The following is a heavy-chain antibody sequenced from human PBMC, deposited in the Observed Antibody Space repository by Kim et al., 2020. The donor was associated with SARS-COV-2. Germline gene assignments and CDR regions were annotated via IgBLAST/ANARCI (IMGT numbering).Heavy chain of an antibody. CDR3: PGETFGSGDS. CDR1: GFSVSNNW. V-gene: IGHV3-74*01. J-gene: IGHJ4*02. D-gene: IGHD3-10*01. CDR2: INEDGSRT. Sequence: GGSLRLSCIGSGFSVSNNWMAWVRQAPGKGPEWVSGINEDGSRTDEADSVKGRFTISKDNAKKTLYLQMDSLRAEASAFYYFPGETFGSGDSWGQGTLVT.